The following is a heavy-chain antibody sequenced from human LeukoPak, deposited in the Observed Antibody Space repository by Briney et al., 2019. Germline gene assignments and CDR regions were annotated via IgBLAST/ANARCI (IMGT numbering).Heavy chain of an antibody. Sequence: PGGSLRLSCAASGFTVSNNYMSWVRQAPGKELEWVSVIYSGGSTYYADSVKGRFTISRDNSKNTLYLQMNSLRAEDTAVYYCARVPVLLWFGELYPYAFDIWGQGTMVTVSS. J-gene: IGHJ3*02. CDR1: GFTVSNNY. CDR2: IYSGGST. D-gene: IGHD3-10*01. CDR3: ARVPVLLWFGELYPYAFDI. V-gene: IGHV3-53*01.